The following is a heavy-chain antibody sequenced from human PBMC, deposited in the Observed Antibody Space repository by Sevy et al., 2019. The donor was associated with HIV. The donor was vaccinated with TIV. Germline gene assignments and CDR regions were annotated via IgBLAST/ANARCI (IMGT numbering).Heavy chain of an antibody. J-gene: IGHJ4*02. Sequence: GGSLRLSCAASGFTFSSYAMSWVRQAPGKGLEWVSAISGSSGSTYYADSVKGRSPISRDNPKNTLYLQMNSLRAEDTAAYYCAKAGTTVTTGGYYFDYWGQGTLVTVSS. CDR1: GFTFSSYA. D-gene: IGHD4-17*01. CDR2: ISGSSGST. V-gene: IGHV3-23*01. CDR3: AKAGTTVTTGGYYFDY.